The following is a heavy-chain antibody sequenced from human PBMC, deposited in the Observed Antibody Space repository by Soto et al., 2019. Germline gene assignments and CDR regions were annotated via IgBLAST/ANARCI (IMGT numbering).Heavy chain of an antibody. J-gene: IGHJ6*02. CDR1: GFTFSSYA. D-gene: IGHD1-1*01. CDR2: ISYDGSNK. Sequence: QVQLVESGGGVVQPGRSLRLSCAASGFTFSSYAMHWVRQAPGKGLEWVAVISYDGSNKYYADSVKGRFTISRDNSKNTLYLQMNSLRAEDTAVYYCARELRNAYYYYGVDVWGQGTTVTVSS. CDR3: ARELRNAYYYYGVDV. V-gene: IGHV3-30-3*01.